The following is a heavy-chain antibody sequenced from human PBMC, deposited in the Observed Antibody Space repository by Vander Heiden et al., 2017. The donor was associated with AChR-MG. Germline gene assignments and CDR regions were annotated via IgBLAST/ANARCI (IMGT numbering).Heavy chain of an antibody. CDR1: GFTFSRTA. V-gene: IGHV3-30*04. J-gene: IGHJ4*02. Sequence: QVQVVESGGGMVHPGRSLRLSCVASGFTFSRTAFHWVRQAPGKRLEWLAVISPDGSKNKYADSVEGRCTISRDNYRNAVYLQLNSLRPEDTAVYYCGKDRGQSSGWLGYAEYWGQGARVSVSS. CDR2: ISPDGSKN. D-gene: IGHD6-19*01. CDR3: GKDRGQSSGWLGYAEY.